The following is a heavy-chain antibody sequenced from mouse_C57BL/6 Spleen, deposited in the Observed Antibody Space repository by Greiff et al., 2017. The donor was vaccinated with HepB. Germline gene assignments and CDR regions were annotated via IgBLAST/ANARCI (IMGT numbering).Heavy chain of an antibody. CDR3: ASSTLGNYYAMDY. Sequence: VHVKQSVAELVRPGASVKLSCTASGFNIKNTYMHWVKQRPEQGLEWIGRIDPANGNTKYAPKFQGKATITADTSSNTAYLQLSSLTSEDTAIYYCASSTLGNYYAMDYWGQGTSVTVSS. D-gene: IGHD3-1*01. CDR1: GFNIKNTY. CDR2: IDPANGNT. V-gene: IGHV14-3*01. J-gene: IGHJ4*01.